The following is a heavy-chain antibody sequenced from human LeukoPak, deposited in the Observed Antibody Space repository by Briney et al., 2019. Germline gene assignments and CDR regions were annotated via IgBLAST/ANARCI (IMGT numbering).Heavy chain of an antibody. Sequence: GGSLRLSCKASGFTFGSYAMHWVRQAPGKGLEYVSAISSHGGIRHYADSVKGRFTISRDNSKNTLYLQMGSLRPEDMAVYYCARDFMTRFRGPPDYWGQGTLVTVSS. CDR1: GFTFGSYA. CDR2: ISSHGGIR. CDR3: ARDFMTRFRGPPDY. J-gene: IGHJ4*02. V-gene: IGHV3-64*02. D-gene: IGHD3-10*01.